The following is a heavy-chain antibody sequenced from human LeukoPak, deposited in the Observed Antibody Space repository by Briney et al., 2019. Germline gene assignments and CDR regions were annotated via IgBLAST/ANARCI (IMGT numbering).Heavy chain of an antibody. CDR1: GYSINNYW. Sequence: GESLKISCKGSGYSINNYWIAWVRQMPGKGLEWMGIIYPADSDIRYSPSFQGQVTISADKSISTAYLQWSSLKASDTAMYYCARRGSSWGNWGQGTLVTVSS. CDR2: IYPADSDI. J-gene: IGHJ4*02. D-gene: IGHD6-13*01. V-gene: IGHV5-51*01. CDR3: ARRGSSWGN.